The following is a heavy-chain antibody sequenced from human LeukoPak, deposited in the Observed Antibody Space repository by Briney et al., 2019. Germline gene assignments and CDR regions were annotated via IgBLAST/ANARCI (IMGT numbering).Heavy chain of an antibody. CDR1: GFGFSNYG. CDR3: ARDWARGNSYYVDY. V-gene: IGHV3-30*03. J-gene: IGHJ4*02. D-gene: IGHD4-23*01. CDR2: ISNDGSNK. Sequence: GTSLRLSCEASGFGFSNYGMHWLRQAPGKGLECVALISNDGSNKFYVDPVKGRFTISRDNSKDTLYLQMDSLRTEDTAVYYCARDWARGNSYYVDYWGQGTLVTVSS.